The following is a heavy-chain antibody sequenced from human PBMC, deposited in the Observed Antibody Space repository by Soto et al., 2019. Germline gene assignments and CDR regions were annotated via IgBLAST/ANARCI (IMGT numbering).Heavy chain of an antibody. CDR3: ARTLTRRPPGGY. J-gene: IGHJ4*02. CDR1: GYTFTSYD. D-gene: IGHD3-9*01. CDR2: MNPNSGNT. Sequence: ASVKVSCKASGYTFTSYDINWVRQATGQGLEWMGWMNPNSGNTGYAQKFQGRVTMTRNTSISTAYMELSSLRSEDTAVYYCARTLTRRPPGGYWGQGTLVTVSS. V-gene: IGHV1-8*01.